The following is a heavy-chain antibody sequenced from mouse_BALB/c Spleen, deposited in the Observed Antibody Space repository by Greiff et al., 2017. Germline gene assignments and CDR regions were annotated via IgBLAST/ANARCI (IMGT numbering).Heavy chain of an antibody. V-gene: IGHV1-31*01. D-gene: IGHD2-4*01. J-gene: IGHJ2*01. CDR1: GYSFTGYY. CDR2: INPYNGAT. CDR3: ARSTMITTGLDY. Sequence: VQLKQSGPELVKPGASVKISCKASGYSFTGYYMHWVKQSHVKSLEWIGRINPYNGATSYNQNFKDKASLTVDKSSSTAYMELHSLTSEDSAVYYCARSTMITTGLDYWGQGTTLTVSS.